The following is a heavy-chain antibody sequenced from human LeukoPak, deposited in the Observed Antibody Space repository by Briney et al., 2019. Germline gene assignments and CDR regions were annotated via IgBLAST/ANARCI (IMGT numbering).Heavy chain of an antibody. Sequence: PGPSLRLSCAAHGFTFSNFGMHWVRQAPGKGLEWVAFISYAESNKFYADSVKGRFTISRDNSKNTLSLHVNSLRTEDTAVYYCAKASGEAYYYEMDVGGQGTTVTVS. J-gene: IGHJ6*02. V-gene: IGHV3-30*18. D-gene: IGHD2-15*01. CDR1: GFTFSNFG. CDR2: ISYAESNK. CDR3: AKASGEAYYYEMDV.